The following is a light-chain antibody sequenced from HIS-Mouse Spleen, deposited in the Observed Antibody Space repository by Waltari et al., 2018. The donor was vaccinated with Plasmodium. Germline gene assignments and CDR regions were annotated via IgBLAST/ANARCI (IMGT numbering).Light chain of an antibody. CDR3: YSTDSSGNHRV. Sequence: SYELTQPPSVSVSPGQTARITCSGDALPKKYAYWYQQKSGQAPVLVIYEDSKRPAGIAERFSGSSSETMASLTISGAQVEDEADYYCYSTDSSGNHRVFGGGTQLTVL. V-gene: IGLV3-10*01. CDR1: ALPKKY. J-gene: IGLJ3*02. CDR2: EDS.